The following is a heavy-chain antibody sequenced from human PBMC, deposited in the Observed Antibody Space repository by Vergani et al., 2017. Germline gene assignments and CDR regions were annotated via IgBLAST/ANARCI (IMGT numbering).Heavy chain of an antibody. CDR3: AKANPRNSGYDYLYYYHAMDV. J-gene: IGHJ6*02. CDR1: GFTFNHYA. V-gene: IGHV3-23*01. CDR2: ISGSGGST. Sequence: EVQLLESGGGLVQPGGSLRLSCAASGFTFNHYAMNWVRQAPGKGLEWVSGISGSGGSTYYAGSVKGRFTISRDSSKNTLYLQMNSLSAGDTAVYYCAKANPRNSGYDYLYYYHAMDVWRQGTTVTVSS. D-gene: IGHD5-12*01.